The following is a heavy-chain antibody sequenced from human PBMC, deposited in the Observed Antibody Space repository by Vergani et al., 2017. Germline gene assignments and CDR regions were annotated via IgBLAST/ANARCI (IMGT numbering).Heavy chain of an antibody. Sequence: QVQLVESGGGVVQPGRSLRLSCAASGFTFSSYAMHWVRQAPGKGLEWVAVISYDGSNKYYADSVKGRFTISRDNAKNSLYLQMNSLRAEDTAVYYCAREITGTTRAFDIWGQGTMVTVSS. CDR2: ISYDGSNK. D-gene: IGHD1-20*01. J-gene: IGHJ3*02. CDR3: AREITGTTRAFDI. V-gene: IGHV3-30-3*01. CDR1: GFTFSSYA.